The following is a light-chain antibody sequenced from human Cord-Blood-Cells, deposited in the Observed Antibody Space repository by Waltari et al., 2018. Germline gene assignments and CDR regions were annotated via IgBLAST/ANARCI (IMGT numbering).Light chain of an antibody. Sequence: EIVLIQSAATLSLSPGVRATLSCRASQSVSSYFAWYQQKPGQAPRLLIYDASNRATGIPARFSGSGSGTDFTLTISSLEPEDFAVYYCQQRSNWPRTFGQGTKVEIK. CDR1: QSVSSY. CDR2: DAS. CDR3: QQRSNWPRT. J-gene: IGKJ1*01. V-gene: IGKV3-11*01.